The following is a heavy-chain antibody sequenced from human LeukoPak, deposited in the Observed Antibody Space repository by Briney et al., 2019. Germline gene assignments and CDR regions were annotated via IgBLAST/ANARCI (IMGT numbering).Heavy chain of an antibody. V-gene: IGHV1-2*02. Sequence: ASVKVSCKASGYTFTGYYMHWVRQAPGQGLEWMGWINPNSGGTNYAQKFQGRVTMTRDTSISTAYMELSRLRSDDTAVYYCARDSGITIFAPWFDPWGRGTLVTVSS. CDR2: INPNSGGT. D-gene: IGHD3-3*01. CDR1: GYTFTGYY. CDR3: ARDSGITIFAPWFDP. J-gene: IGHJ5*02.